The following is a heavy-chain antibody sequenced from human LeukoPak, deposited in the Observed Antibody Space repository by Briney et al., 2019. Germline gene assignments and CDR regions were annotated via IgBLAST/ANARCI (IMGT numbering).Heavy chain of an antibody. CDR3: ARGAGPLFDP. V-gene: IGHV3-11*01. CDR2: ISDSGGTI. Sequence: PGGSLRLSCAASGFTFTDHYMSWIRQAPGKGLEWISYISDSGGTIHCADSVKGRFTISRDNAKNSLYLQTNSLRAEDTAVYYCARGAGPLFDPWGQGTLVTVSS. CDR1: GFTFTDHY. J-gene: IGHJ5*02.